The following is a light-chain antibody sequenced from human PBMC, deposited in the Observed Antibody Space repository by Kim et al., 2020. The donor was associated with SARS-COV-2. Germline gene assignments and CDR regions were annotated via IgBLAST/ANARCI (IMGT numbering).Light chain of an antibody. Sequence: EIVMTQSPATLSVSPGERATLSCRASQSVSSNLAWYQQKPGQAPRLLIYGASTRATGIPARFSGSGSGTEFTLTISSLQSEDFAVYYCQQYNNWPRWTFGQGPKLDIK. CDR3: QQYNNWPRWT. CDR2: GAS. CDR1: QSVSSN. V-gene: IGKV3-15*01. J-gene: IGKJ1*01.